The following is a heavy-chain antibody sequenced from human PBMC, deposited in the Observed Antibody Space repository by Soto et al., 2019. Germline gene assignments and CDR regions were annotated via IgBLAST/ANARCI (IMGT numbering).Heavy chain of an antibody. CDR1: GGTFSSYT. J-gene: IGHJ6*02. D-gene: IGHD6-13*01. CDR2: IIPILGIA. V-gene: IGHV1-69*02. CDR3: ASSAGYSSSNANDGMDV. Sequence: QVQLVQSGAEVKKPGSSVKVSCKASGGTFSSYTISWVRQAPGQGLEWMGRIIPILGIANYAQKFQGRVTITADKSTSTPYMELSSLRSEATSVYYCASSAGYSSSNANDGMDVWCQGTTVTVSS.